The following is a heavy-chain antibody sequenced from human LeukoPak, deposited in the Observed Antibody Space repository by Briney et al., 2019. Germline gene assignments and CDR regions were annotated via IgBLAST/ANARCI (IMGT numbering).Heavy chain of an antibody. CDR2: ISVSGGST. Sequence: PGGSLRLSCAASGFTFSSYGMSWVRQAPGKGLEWVSAISVSGGSTYYADSVKGRFTISRDNSKNTLYLQMNSLRAEDTAVYYCAKGDYDILTGYPLGFDYWGQGTLVTVSS. D-gene: IGHD3-9*01. J-gene: IGHJ4*02. CDR3: AKGDYDILTGYPLGFDY. CDR1: GFTFSSYG. V-gene: IGHV3-23*01.